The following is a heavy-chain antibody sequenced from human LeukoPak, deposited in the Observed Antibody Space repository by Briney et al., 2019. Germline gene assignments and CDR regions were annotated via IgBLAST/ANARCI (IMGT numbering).Heavy chain of an antibody. CDR2: IYTRGST. D-gene: IGHD2-15*01. CDR3: ARGRYCSADICSGGDAFDI. Sequence: SETLSLTCTVSGGSLNNYYWSWMGPPAGRGVEWVGRIYTRGSTNYYPALKRRVTMSVDPSKNQRSQKLSSVTAADTAVYYGARGRYCSADICSGGDAFDIWGQGTMVSVSS. V-gene: IGHV4-4*07. J-gene: IGHJ3*02. CDR1: GGSLNNYY.